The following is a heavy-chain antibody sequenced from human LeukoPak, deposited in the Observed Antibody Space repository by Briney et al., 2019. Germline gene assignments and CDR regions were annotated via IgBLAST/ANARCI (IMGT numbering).Heavy chain of an antibody. J-gene: IGHJ3*02. CDR2: IKPDGSQI. V-gene: IGHV3-7*05. CDR1: GLTFSNFA. Sequence: GGSLRLSCAASGLTFSNFAMSWVRQAPGKGLEWVANIKPDGSQIYYVDSVKGRFTISRDNAKNSLNLQMSSLRAEDTAVYYCVRDGMGVIKAFDIWGQGTMVTVTS. D-gene: IGHD3-10*01. CDR3: VRDGMGVIKAFDI.